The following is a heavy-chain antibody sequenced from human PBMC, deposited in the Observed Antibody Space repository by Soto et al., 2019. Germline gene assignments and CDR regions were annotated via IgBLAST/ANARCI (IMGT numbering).Heavy chain of an antibody. V-gene: IGHV3-30*18. CDR3: AKDRDIVVVVAAFDY. D-gene: IGHD2-15*01. CDR1: GFTFSSYG. CDR2: ISYDGSNK. Sequence: QVQLVESGGGVVQPGRSLRLSCAASGFTFSSYGMHWVRQAPGKGLEWVAGISYDGSNKYYADSVKGRFTISRDNSKNTLYLQMNRLRAEDTAVYYCAKDRDIVVVVAAFDYWGQGTLVTVSS. J-gene: IGHJ4*02.